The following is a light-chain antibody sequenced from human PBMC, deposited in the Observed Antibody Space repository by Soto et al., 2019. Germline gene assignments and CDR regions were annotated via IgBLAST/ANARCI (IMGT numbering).Light chain of an antibody. CDR3: QQRSNWPRT. Sequence: DIVLTQSPATLSLSPGERATLSCRASQSVSSYLAWYQQKPGQAPRLLMYDASNRATGIPARFSGSGSGTDFTLTISSLEPEDFAVYYCQQRSNWPRTCGQGTKVDIK. V-gene: IGKV3-11*01. CDR2: DAS. J-gene: IGKJ1*01. CDR1: QSVSSY.